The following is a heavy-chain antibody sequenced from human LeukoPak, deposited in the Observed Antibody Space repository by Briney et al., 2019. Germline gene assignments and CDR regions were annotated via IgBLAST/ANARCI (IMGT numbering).Heavy chain of an antibody. V-gene: IGHV3-33*06. D-gene: IGHD2/OR15-2a*01. CDR1: GFTFSSYG. J-gene: IGHJ6*03. CDR3: AKAPRAFHYYMDV. Sequence: GRSLRLSCAASGFTFSSYGMHCVRQAPGKGLEWVAVIWYDGSNKYYADSVKGRFTISRDNSKNTLYLQMNSLRAEDTAVYYCAKAPRAFHYYMDVWGKGTTVTVSS. CDR2: IWYDGSNK.